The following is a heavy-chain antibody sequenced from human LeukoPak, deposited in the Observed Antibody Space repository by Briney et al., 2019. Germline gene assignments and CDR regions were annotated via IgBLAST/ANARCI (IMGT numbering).Heavy chain of an antibody. D-gene: IGHD6-13*01. CDR1: GGTFSSYA. J-gene: IGHJ5*02. CDR3: ARDHTGASSSWYSGFDP. Sequence: SVKVSCKATGGTFSSYAISWVRQAPGQGLEWMGRIIPILGIANYAQKFQGRVTITADKSTSTAYMELSSLRSEDTAVYYCARDHTGASSSWYSGFDPWGQGTLVTVSS. V-gene: IGHV1-69*04. CDR2: IIPILGIA.